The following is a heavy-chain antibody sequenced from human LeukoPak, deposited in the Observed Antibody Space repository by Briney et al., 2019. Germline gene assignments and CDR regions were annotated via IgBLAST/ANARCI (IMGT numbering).Heavy chain of an antibody. V-gene: IGHV3-23*01. J-gene: IGHJ4*02. CDR3: AKEWGSYKSSWYTF. Sequence: PGGSLRLSCAASGFTFTTYAMSWVRQAPGKGLEWVSGISGSGGSTYLADSVKGRFTISRDNSNNTLYLQMNGLRAEDTAVYYCAKEWGSYKSSWYTFWGQGTLVAVSS. D-gene: IGHD1-14*01. CDR1: GFTFTTYA. CDR2: ISGSGGST.